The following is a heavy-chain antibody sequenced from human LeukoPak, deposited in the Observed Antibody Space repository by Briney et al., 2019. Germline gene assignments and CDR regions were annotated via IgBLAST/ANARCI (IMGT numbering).Heavy chain of an antibody. CDR1: GGSVSSGTYY. V-gene: IGHV4-61*01. J-gene: IGHJ4*02. CDR3: ASYDFWSGIFY. CDR2: IYYSGST. D-gene: IGHD3-3*01. Sequence: SETLSLTCTVSGGSVSSGTYYWSWIRQPPGKGLEWIGYIYYSGSTNYNPSLKSRVTISVDTSKNQFSLKLISVTAADTAVYYCASYDFWSGIFYWGQGTLVTVSS.